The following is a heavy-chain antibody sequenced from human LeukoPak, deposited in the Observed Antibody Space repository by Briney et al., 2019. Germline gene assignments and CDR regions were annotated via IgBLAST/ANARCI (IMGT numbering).Heavy chain of an antibody. V-gene: IGHV4-59*01. Sequence: PSETLSLTCTVSGGSISSYYWSWIRQPPGKGLEWIGYTYYSGSTNYNPSLKSRVTISVDTSKNQFSLKLSSVTAADTAVYYCARDHGPYYSHRGAFDPWGQGTLVTVSS. D-gene: IGHD3-10*01. J-gene: IGHJ5*02. CDR3: ARDHGPYYSHRGAFDP. CDR1: GGSISSYY. CDR2: TYYSGST.